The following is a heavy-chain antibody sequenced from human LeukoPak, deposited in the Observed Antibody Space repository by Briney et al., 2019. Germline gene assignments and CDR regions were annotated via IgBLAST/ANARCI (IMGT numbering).Heavy chain of an antibody. Sequence: GGSLRLSCSASGFTFSSYAMHWVRQAPGKGLEYVSAISSNGGSTYYADSVKGRFTISRDNSKNTLYLQMNSLRTEDTAVYYCAPLAVPAANNLDYWGQGTLVTVSS. V-gene: IGHV3-64*04. J-gene: IGHJ4*02. D-gene: IGHD2-2*01. CDR2: ISSNGGST. CDR3: APLAVPAANNLDY. CDR1: GFTFSSYA.